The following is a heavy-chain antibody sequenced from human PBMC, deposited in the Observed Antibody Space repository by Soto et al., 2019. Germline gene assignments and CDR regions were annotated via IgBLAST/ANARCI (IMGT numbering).Heavy chain of an antibody. CDR3: AGWREQQLSRGYYGMDV. J-gene: IGHJ6*02. V-gene: IGHV3-23*01. CDR1: GFTFSSYA. Sequence: EAQLLESGGGLVQPGGSLRLSCAASGFTFSSYAMSWVRQAPGKGLEWVSAISGRGESTNYADSVKGRFTISRDNSKNTLILQMNSLRAEDTAVYYCAGWREQQLSRGYYGMDVWGQGTTVTVSS. CDR2: ISGRGEST. D-gene: IGHD6-13*01.